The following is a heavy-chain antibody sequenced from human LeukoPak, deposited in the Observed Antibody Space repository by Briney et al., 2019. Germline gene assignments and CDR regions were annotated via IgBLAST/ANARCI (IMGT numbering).Heavy chain of an antibody. D-gene: IGHD2-15*01. CDR2: INHSGST. Sequence: SETLSLTCAVYGGSLSGYYWNWIRQSPGKGLEWIGEINHSGSTNYNPSLKSRVTISVDTSKNQFSLKLSSVTAADTAVYYCARGHLVHCSGGSCYWRQWLVPFDYWGQGTLVTVSS. J-gene: IGHJ4*02. CDR1: GGSLSGYY. CDR3: ARGHLVHCSGGSCYWRQWLVPFDY. V-gene: IGHV4-34*01.